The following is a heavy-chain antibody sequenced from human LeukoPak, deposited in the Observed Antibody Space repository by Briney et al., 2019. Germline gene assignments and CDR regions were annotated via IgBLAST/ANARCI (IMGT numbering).Heavy chain of an antibody. J-gene: IGHJ4*02. CDR1: GGSITSHY. V-gene: IGHV4-4*07. Sequence: SETLSLTCTVSGGSITSHYWSWIRQPAGKRLEWIGRINTSGNTKYNPSFKSRVTMSLDTSRNQFSLKLSSVTAADTAVYYCARYSSSWYYFDYWGQGTLVTVS. CDR2: INTSGNT. CDR3: ARYSSSWYYFDY. D-gene: IGHD6-13*01.